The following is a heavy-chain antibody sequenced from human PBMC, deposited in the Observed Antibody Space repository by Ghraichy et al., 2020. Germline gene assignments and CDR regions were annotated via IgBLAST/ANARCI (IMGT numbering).Heavy chain of an antibody. CDR3: GVLVWDPRTGILDAFDI. J-gene: IGHJ3*02. D-gene: IGHD3-9*01. CDR2: IRYDGSNK. Sequence: GGVLRLSCAASGFTFSSYGMHWVRQAPGKGLEWVAFIRYDGSNKYYADSVKGRFTISRDNSKNTLYLQMNSLRAEDTAVYYCGVLVWDPRTGILDAFDIWGQGTMVTVSS. V-gene: IGHV3-30*02. CDR1: GFTFSSYG.